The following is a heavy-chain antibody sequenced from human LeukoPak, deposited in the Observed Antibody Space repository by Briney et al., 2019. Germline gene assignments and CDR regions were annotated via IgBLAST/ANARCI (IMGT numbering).Heavy chain of an antibody. V-gene: IGHV4-34*01. CDR3: ARAPGYYYDSSGYCLDY. J-gene: IGHJ4*02. D-gene: IGHD3-22*01. Sequence: PSETLSLNCSVYGGSLSGFYWSWIRQAPGKGLEWIGEIHHSGRTSHNPSLKSRVTMSVDTSTNQFSLKTSAVTAADTAVYYCARAPGYYYDSSGYCLDYWGQGSMDTVSS. CDR1: GGSLSGFY. CDR2: IHHSGRT.